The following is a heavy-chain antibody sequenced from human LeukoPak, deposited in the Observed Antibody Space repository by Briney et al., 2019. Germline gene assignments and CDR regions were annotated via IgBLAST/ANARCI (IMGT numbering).Heavy chain of an antibody. CDR3: AREKEITMIVVVITGDAFDI. Sequence: GGSLRLSCAASGFTFSSYSMNWVRQAPGKGLEWVSYISSSSSTIYYADSVKGRFTISRDNAKNSLYLQMNSLRAEDTAVYYCAREKEITMIVVVITGDAFDIWGQGTMVTVSS. J-gene: IGHJ3*02. V-gene: IGHV3-48*04. D-gene: IGHD3-22*01. CDR1: GFTFSSYS. CDR2: ISSSSSTI.